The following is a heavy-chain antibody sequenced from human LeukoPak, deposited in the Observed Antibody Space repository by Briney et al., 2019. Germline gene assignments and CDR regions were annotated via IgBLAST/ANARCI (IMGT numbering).Heavy chain of an antibody. D-gene: IGHD5-12*01. J-gene: IGHJ6*03. CDR1: GFTFSSYE. CDR2: IKQDGSEK. V-gene: IGHV3-7*01. CDR3: ARDGLGYPYYYYMDV. Sequence: GGSLRLSCAASGFTFSSYEMNWVRQAPGKGLEWVANIKQDGSEKYYVDSVKGRFTISRDNAKNSLYLQMNSLRAEDTAVYYCARDGLGYPYYYYMDVWGKGTTVTVSS.